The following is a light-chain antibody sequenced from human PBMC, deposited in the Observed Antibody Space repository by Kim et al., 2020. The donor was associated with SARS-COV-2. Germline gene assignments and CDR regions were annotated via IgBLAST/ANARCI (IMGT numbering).Light chain of an antibody. CDR1: QSVLYSTNNKNY. J-gene: IGKJ4*01. CDR3: QQYYSTPLT. Sequence: ATINCKSSQSVLYSTNNKNYLAWYQQKPGQPPKLLIYWASTRESGVPDRFSGSGSGTDFTLTISSLQAEDVAVYYCQQYYSTPLTFGGGTKVDIK. V-gene: IGKV4-1*01. CDR2: WAS.